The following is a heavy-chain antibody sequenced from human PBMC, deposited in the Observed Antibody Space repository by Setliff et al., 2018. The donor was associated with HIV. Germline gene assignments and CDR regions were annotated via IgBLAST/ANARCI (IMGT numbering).Heavy chain of an antibody. CDR3: ARIPNHSSGWSAVDY. CDR1: GGSFSSYA. Sequence: ASVKVSCKASGGSFSSYAISWVRQAPGQGLEWMGWINPNRGGTNYAQKFQGRVTMTRDTSITTAYMELSRVRSDDTAVYYCARIPNHSSGWSAVDYWGQGTLVTVSS. D-gene: IGHD3-22*01. CDR2: INPNRGGT. V-gene: IGHV1-2*02. J-gene: IGHJ4*02.